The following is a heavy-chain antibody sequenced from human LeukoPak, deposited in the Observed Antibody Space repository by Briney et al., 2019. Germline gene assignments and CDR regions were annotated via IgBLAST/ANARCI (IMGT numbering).Heavy chain of an antibody. CDR2: ISAYNGNT. V-gene: IGHV1-18*01. CDR1: GGTFSSYA. Sequence: ASVKVSCKASGGTFSSYAISWVRQAPGQGLEWMGWISAYNGNTNYAQKLQGRLTMTTDTSTSTAYMELRSLRSDDTAVYYCARLDGYSSGWYYFDYWGQGTLVTVSS. D-gene: IGHD6-19*01. CDR3: ARLDGYSSGWYYFDY. J-gene: IGHJ4*02.